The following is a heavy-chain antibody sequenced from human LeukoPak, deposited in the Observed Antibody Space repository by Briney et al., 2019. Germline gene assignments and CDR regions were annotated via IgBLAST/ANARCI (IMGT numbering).Heavy chain of an antibody. CDR3: AAAHIVVVPAAMEY. D-gene: IGHD2-2*01. J-gene: IGHJ4*02. Sequence: GGTLRLSSAASGFTFSSYGMSWVRQAPGKGLEWVSAISGSGGSTYYADSVKGRFTISRDNSKNTLYLQMNSLRAEDTGVYYCAAAHIVVVPAAMEYWGEGTLVTVSS. CDR2: ISGSGGST. V-gene: IGHV3-23*01. CDR1: GFTFSSYG.